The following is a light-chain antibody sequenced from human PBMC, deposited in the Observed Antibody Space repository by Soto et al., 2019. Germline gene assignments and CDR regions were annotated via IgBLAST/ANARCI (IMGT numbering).Light chain of an antibody. CDR3: QPYNSYPGT. J-gene: IGKJ1*01. CDR1: QSISSW. Sequence: DIQMTQSPSTLSASVGDRVTITCRASQSISSWLAWYQQKPGKAPKLLIYDASSLESGVPSRFSGSGSGTEFTLSNSSLQPDYFATYYCQPYNSYPGTFAQVTKVEIK. CDR2: DAS. V-gene: IGKV1-5*01.